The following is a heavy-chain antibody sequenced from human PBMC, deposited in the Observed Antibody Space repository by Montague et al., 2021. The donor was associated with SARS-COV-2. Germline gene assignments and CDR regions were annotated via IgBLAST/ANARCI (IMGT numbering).Heavy chain of an antibody. Sequence: SDTLSLTCTVSGGSISSSTYYWGWIRQPPGKGLEWIGSIYYSGSTYYNPSLKSRVTISVDTSKNQFSLKLSSVTAADTAVYYCARHGWGWLRLLRPFDYWGQGTLVTVSS. J-gene: IGHJ4*02. D-gene: IGHD5-12*01. CDR1: GGSISSSTYY. CDR2: IYYSGST. CDR3: ARHGWGWLRLLRPFDY. V-gene: IGHV4-39*01.